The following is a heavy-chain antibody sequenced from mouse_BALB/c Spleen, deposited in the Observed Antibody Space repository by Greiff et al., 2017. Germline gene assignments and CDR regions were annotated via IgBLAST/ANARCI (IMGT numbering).Heavy chain of an antibody. V-gene: IGHV5-15*02. CDR3: ARALTRAMDY. J-gene: IGHJ4*01. CDR1: GFTFSDYG. CDR2: ISNLAYSI. D-gene: IGHD4-1*01. Sequence: EVKLVESGGGLVQPGGSRKLSCAASGFTFSDYGMAWVRQAPGKGPEWVAFISNLAYSIYYADTVTGRFTISRENAKNTLYLEMSSLRSEDTAMYYCARALTRAMDYWGQGTSVTVSS.